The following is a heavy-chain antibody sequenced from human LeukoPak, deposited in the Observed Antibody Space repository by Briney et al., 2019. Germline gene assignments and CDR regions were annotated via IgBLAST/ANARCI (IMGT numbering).Heavy chain of an antibody. Sequence: GGSLRLSCAASGFTFSNYWIHWVRKAPGKGLVWVSRIDNAGSITTYADSVKGRFTISRDNAGNTLYLQMNSLRVEDTAVYYCVRSAFHAGSGNYYDYWGQGTLVTVSS. J-gene: IGHJ4*02. CDR1: GFTFSNYW. D-gene: IGHD3-22*01. V-gene: IGHV3-74*03. CDR3: VRSAFHAGSGNYYDY. CDR2: IDNAGSIT.